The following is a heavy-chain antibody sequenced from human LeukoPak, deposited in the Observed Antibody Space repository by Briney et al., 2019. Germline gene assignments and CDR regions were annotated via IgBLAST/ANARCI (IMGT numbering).Heavy chain of an antibody. CDR1: GYTFTSYG. Sequence: GSVKVSCKASGYTFTSYGISWVRQAPGQGLEWMGWISAYNGNTNYAQKLQGRVTMTTDTSTSTAYMELRSLRSDDTAVYYCARVDASDCSSTSCYWSYYYGMDVWGQGTTVTVSS. J-gene: IGHJ6*02. V-gene: IGHV1-18*01. D-gene: IGHD2-2*01. CDR2: ISAYNGNT. CDR3: ARVDASDCSSTSCYWSYYYGMDV.